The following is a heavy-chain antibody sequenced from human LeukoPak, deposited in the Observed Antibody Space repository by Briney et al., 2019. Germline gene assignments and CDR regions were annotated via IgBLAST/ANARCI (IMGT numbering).Heavy chain of an antibody. CDR2: ISVYNSNT. D-gene: IGHD4-17*01. V-gene: IGHV1-18*01. CDR3: ARFSTPFTVTTNLDY. CDR1: GFTFTNYA. Sequence: ASVKVSCTASGFTFTNYAVSWVRQAPGQGLEWMGWISVYNSNTNYAQTLQGRVTMTTDTSTSTAYMELRSLRSDDTAVYYCARFSTPFTVTTNLDYWGQGTLVTVSS. J-gene: IGHJ4*02.